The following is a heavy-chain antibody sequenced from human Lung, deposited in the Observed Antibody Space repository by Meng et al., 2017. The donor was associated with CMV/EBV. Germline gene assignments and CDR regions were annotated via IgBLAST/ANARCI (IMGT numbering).Heavy chain of an antibody. CDR1: GFIVSSNF. CDR3: ARDLRGYSGYDYPYYYYGMDV. V-gene: IGHV3-21*01. Sequence: GGSXRLXCAPSGFIVSSNFMSWVRQAPGKGLEWVSSISSSSSYIYYADSVKGRFTISRDNAKNSLYLQMNSLRAEDTAVYYCARDLRGYSGYDYPYYYYGMDVXGQGXTVTVSS. J-gene: IGHJ6*02. D-gene: IGHD5-12*01. CDR2: ISSSSSYI.